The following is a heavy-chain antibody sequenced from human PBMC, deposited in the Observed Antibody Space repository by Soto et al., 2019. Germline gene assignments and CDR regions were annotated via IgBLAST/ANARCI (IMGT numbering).Heavy chain of an antibody. D-gene: IGHD3-3*01. V-gene: IGHV3-23*01. CDR1: GFTFSSYA. CDR2: ISGSGGST. J-gene: IGHJ6*03. Sequence: EVQLLESGGGLVQPGGSLRLSCAASGFTFSSYAMSWVRQAPGKGLEWVSAISGSGGSTYYAHSVKGRFTISRDNSKNTLYLQMNSLRAEDTAVYYCARGPRFLEWLLPGDYYYIDVWGKGTPVTVSS. CDR3: ARGPRFLEWLLPGDYYYIDV.